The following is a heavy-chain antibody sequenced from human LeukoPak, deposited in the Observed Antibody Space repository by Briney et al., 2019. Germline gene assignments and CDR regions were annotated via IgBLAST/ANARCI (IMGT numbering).Heavy chain of an antibody. Sequence: SVKVSCKASGGTFSSYAISWVRQAPGQRLEWMGRIIPILGIANYAQKFQGRVTITADKSTSTAYMELSSLRSEDTAVYYCARGRYGDYEGHYWGQGTLVTVSS. J-gene: IGHJ4*02. CDR1: GGTFSSYA. CDR2: IIPILGIA. V-gene: IGHV1-69*04. CDR3: ARGRYGDYEGHY. D-gene: IGHD4-17*01.